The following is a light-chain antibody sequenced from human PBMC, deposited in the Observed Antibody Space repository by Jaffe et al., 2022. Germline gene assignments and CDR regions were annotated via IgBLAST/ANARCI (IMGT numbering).Light chain of an antibody. J-gene: IGKJ1*01. V-gene: IGKV2-28*01. CDR3: MQALQIRT. CDR2: LGS. CDR1: QSLLHSNGYNY. Sequence: DIVMTQSPLSLPVTPGEPASISCRSSQSLLHSNGYNYLDWYLQKPGQSPQLLIYLGSNRASGVPDRFSGSGSGTDFTLKISRVEAEDVGVYYCMQALQIRTFGQGTKVEIK.